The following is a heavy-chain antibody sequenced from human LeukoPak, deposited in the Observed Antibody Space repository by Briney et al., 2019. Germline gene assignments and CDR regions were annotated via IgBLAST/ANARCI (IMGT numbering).Heavy chain of an antibody. V-gene: IGHV1-18*01. D-gene: IGHD1-26*01. CDR2: ISAYNGNT. CDR3: AREVLVGATDYYYGMDV. CDR1: GYTFTSYG. J-gene: IGHJ6*02. Sequence: GASVKVSCKASGYTFTSYGISWVRQAPGQGLEWMGWISAYNGNTNYAQKLQGRVTMTTDTSTSTAYMELRSLRSDDTAVYYCAREVLVGATDYYYGMDVWGQGTTVTVSS.